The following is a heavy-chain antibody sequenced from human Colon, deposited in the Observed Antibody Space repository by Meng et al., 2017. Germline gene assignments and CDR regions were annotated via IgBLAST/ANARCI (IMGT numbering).Heavy chain of an antibody. CDR2: ISSDGSTI. D-gene: IGHD2-15*01. CDR1: RFTFSNYE. Sequence: GGLLRSSCAAPRFTFSNYEMNWARQAPGKGLEWISYISSDGSTIYYADSVKGRFTISRDNAKNSLYLQVNSLRAEDTAVYYCATRVVVTATRAFDIWGQGTMVTVSS. J-gene: IGHJ3*02. CDR3: ATRVVVTATRAFDI. V-gene: IGHV3-48*03.